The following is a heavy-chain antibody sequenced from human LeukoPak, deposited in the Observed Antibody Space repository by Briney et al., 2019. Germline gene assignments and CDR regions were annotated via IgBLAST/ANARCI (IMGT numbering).Heavy chain of an antibody. V-gene: IGHV3-23*01. CDR3: AKERNLEIAMAGTLFDY. CDR1: GFAFSSYH. CDR2: ISGSAGES. Sequence: PGGSLRLSCAASGFAFSSYHMVWVRQTPEKGLDAIASISGSAGESYYLDYVKGRFTISRDNSKNMIYLEMSSLKAEDTAVYYCAKERNLEIAMAGTLFDYWRQGTLVTVS. D-gene: IGHD6-19*01. J-gene: IGHJ4*02.